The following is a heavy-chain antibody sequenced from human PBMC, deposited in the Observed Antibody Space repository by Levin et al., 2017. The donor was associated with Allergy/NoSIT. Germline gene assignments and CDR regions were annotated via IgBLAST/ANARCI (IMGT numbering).Heavy chain of an antibody. V-gene: IGHV3-33*01. Sequence: QSGGSLRLSCAASGFTFSSYGMHWVRQAPGKGLEWVAVIWYDGSNKYYADSVKGRFTISRDNSKNTLYLQMNSLRAEDTAVYYCFGRVPEFHCSSTSCSSHDAFDIWGQGTMVTVSS. D-gene: IGHD2-2*01. CDR2: IWYDGSNK. J-gene: IGHJ3*02. CDR1: GFTFSSYG. CDR3: FGRVPEFHCSSTSCSSHDAFDI.